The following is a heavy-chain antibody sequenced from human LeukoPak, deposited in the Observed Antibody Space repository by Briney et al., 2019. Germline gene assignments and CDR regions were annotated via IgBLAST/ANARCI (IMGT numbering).Heavy chain of an antibody. CDR3: ARGRPHGNDY. CDR2: INTDGSST. J-gene: IGHJ4*02. D-gene: IGHD4-23*01. Sequence: GGSLRLSCAASGFTFNSYWMHWVRQAPGKGLLWVSRINTDGSSTHYADSVKGRFSISGDNAKNALYLQMNSLRVEDTAVYYCARGRPHGNDYWGQGTLVTVSS. V-gene: IGHV3-74*01. CDR1: GFTFNSYW.